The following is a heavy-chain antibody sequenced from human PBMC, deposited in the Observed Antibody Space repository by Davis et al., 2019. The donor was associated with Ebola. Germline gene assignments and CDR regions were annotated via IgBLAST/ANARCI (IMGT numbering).Heavy chain of an antibody. CDR1: GYTFTTDG. CDR3: ARRPGPDGYSYHGMDV. Sequence: ASVKVSCKASGYTFTTDGITWVRQAPGQGLEWMGWINTYNGNTDYAQTLQGRVTMTIDTSTSTAYMELRSLRSDDTAVYYCARRPGPDGYSYHGMDVWGQGTTVTVSS. CDR2: INTYNGNT. D-gene: IGHD5-24*01. V-gene: IGHV1-18*01. J-gene: IGHJ6*02.